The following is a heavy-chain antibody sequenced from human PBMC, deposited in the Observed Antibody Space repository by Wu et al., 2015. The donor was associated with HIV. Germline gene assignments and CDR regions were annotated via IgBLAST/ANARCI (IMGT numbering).Heavy chain of an antibody. Sequence: QVQLVQSGAEVRKPGASVKVSCTASGYTFTGYYMHWVRQAPGRGSEWMGWINPASGSTIYAEKFEGRVIVTRDTSINTAYMELNGLISDDTAIYYCARDATPVTTEFDYWGQGTLVTVSS. V-gene: IGHV1-2*02. CDR3: ARDATPVTTEFDY. D-gene: IGHD4-17*01. CDR2: INPASGST. J-gene: IGHJ4*02. CDR1: GYTFTGYY.